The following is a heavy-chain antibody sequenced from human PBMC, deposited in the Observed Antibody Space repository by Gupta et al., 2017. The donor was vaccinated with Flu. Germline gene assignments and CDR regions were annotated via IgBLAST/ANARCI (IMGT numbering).Heavy chain of an antibody. CDR1: GSTFSSYS. J-gene: IGHJ4*02. V-gene: IGHV3-48*02. CDR2: ISSSSSTR. CDR3: ARDRTNTGPYDY. Sequence: EVQLVESGGGLVQPGGSLRLSCAASGSTFSSYSMNWVRQAPGKGLEWVSYISSSSSTRYYADSVKGRFTISRDNAKNSLYLQMNSLRDEATAVYYCARDRTNTGPYDYWGQGTLVTVSS. D-gene: IGHD5-18*01.